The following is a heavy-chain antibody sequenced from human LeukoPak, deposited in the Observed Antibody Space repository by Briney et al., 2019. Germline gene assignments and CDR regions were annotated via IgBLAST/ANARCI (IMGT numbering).Heavy chain of an antibody. CDR3: AIAAAGSWFDP. CDR1: GGSLSSYY. CDR2: IYYSGST. J-gene: IGHJ5*02. Sequence: SETLSLTCTVSGGSLSSYYWSWIRQPPGKGLEWVGYIYYSGSTNYNPSLKSRVTISVDTSKNQFSLKLSSVTAADTAVYYCAIAAAGSWFDPWGQGTLVTVSS. D-gene: IGHD6-13*01. V-gene: IGHV4-59*01.